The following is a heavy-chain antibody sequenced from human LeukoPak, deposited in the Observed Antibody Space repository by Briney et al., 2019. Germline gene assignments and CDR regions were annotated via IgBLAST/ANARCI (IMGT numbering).Heavy chain of an antibody. V-gene: IGHV3-48*03. CDR1: GFTFNSYE. D-gene: IGHD6-19*01. Sequence: GGSLRLSCAASGFTFNSYEMNWVRQVPGKGLEWVSYISSSGSTRTYADSVKGRFTISRDNGKNSLYLEMNSLRAEDTAVHYCAREIVSAVAGNFDYWGQGTLVTVSS. J-gene: IGHJ4*02. CDR3: AREIVSAVAGNFDY. CDR2: ISSSGSTR.